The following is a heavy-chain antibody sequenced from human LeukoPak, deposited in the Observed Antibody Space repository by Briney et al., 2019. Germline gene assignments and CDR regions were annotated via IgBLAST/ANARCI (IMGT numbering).Heavy chain of an antibody. Sequence: SVKVSCKASGYTFNRYGISWVRQAPGQGLEWMGGIIPIFGTANYAQKFQGRVTITTDESTSTAYMELSSLRSEDTAVYYCARAIGDYDFWSGYQTYYYYMDVWGKGTTVTVSS. CDR2: IIPIFGTA. V-gene: IGHV1-69*05. J-gene: IGHJ6*03. CDR1: GYTFNRYG. D-gene: IGHD3-3*01. CDR3: ARAIGDYDFWSGYQTYYYYMDV.